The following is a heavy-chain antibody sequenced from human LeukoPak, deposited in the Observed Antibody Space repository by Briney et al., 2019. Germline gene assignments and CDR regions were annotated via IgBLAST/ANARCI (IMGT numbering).Heavy chain of an antibody. CDR2: IDPNSGGT. CDR3: ARDRELLWFGESVDY. J-gene: IGHJ4*02. Sequence: GASVKVSCKASGYTFTGYYMHWVRQAPGQGLEWMGWIDPNSGGTNYAQKFQGRVTMTRDTSISTAYMELSRLRSDDTAVYYCARDRELLWFGESVDYWGQGTLVTVSS. CDR1: GYTFTGYY. D-gene: IGHD3-10*01. V-gene: IGHV1-2*02.